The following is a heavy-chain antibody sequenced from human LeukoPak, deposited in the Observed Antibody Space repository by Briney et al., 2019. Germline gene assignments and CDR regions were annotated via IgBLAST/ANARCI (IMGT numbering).Heavy chain of an antibody. V-gene: IGHV3-23*01. CDR1: GFAFSNYN. CDR2: ISGSGGST. CDR3: TTALLWFGELEREELDY. D-gene: IGHD3-10*01. J-gene: IGHJ4*02. Sequence: GGSLRLSCAASGFAFSNYNMNWVRQAPGKGLEWVSAISGSGGSTYYADSVKGRFTISRDNSKNTLYLQMNSLKTEDTAVYYCTTALLWFGELEREELDYWGQGTLVTVSS.